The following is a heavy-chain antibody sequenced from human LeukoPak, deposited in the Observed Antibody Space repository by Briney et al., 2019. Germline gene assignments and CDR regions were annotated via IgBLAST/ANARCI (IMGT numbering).Heavy chain of an antibody. CDR3: ARESGYSNYDPGPCYYYMDV. CDR2: IYSGGST. D-gene: IGHD4-11*01. Sequence: GGSLRLSCAASGFTVSSNYMSWVRHGPGKGLEWVSVIYSGGSTYYADSGKGRFTISRDNSKNTLYLQMNSLRAEDAAVYYCARESGYSNYDPGPCYYYMDVWGKGTTVTVSS. J-gene: IGHJ6*03. CDR1: GFTVSSNY. V-gene: IGHV3-53*01.